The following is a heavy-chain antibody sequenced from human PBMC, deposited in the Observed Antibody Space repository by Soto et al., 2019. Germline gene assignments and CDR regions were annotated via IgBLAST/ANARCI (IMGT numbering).Heavy chain of an antibody. J-gene: IGHJ3*02. CDR3: ARSGAYYYDSSGYHNDAFDI. CDR1: GFTFSSYG. V-gene: IGHV3-33*01. CDR2: IWYDGSNK. D-gene: IGHD3-22*01. Sequence: PGGSLRLSCAASGFTFSSYGMHWVRQAPGKGLEWVAVIWYDGSNKYYADSVKGRFTISRDNSKNTLYLQMNSLRAEDTAVYYCARSGAYYYDSSGYHNDAFDIWGQGTMVTVSS.